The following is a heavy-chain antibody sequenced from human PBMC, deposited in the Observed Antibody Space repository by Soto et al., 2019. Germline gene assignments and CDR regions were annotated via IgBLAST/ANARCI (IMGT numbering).Heavy chain of an antibody. CDR3: ARSYYSGYEQPICMDV. CDR2: ISYDGSNK. D-gene: IGHD5-12*01. CDR1: GFTFSSYA. Sequence: QVQLVESGGGVVQPGRSLRLSCAASGFTFSSYAMHWVRQAPGKGLEWVAVISYDGSNKYYADSVKGRFTISRDNSKNTPYLQMNSLRAEDAAVYYCARSYYSGYEQPICMDVWGQGTTVTVSS. J-gene: IGHJ6*02. V-gene: IGHV3-30-3*01.